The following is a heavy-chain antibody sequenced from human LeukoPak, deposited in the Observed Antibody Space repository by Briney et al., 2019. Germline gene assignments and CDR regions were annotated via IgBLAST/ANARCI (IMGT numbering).Heavy chain of an antibody. V-gene: IGHV1-8*01. Sequence: ASVKVSCXASGYTFTSYDINWVRQATGQGLEWMGWMNPNSGNTGYAQKFQGRVTMTRNTSISTAYMELSSLRSEDTAVYYCARGSYYRGVIVVVTKPYYFDYWGQGTLVTVSS. CDR2: MNPNSGNT. CDR1: GYTFTSYD. D-gene: IGHD3-22*01. CDR3: ARGSYYRGVIVVVTKPYYFDY. J-gene: IGHJ4*02.